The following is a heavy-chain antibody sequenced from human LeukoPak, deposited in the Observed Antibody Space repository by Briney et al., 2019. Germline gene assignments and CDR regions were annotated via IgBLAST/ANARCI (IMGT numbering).Heavy chain of an antibody. CDR1: GYTFTSYG. CDR3: ARGLSTMVRGVIPQYNWFDP. J-gene: IGHJ5*02. D-gene: IGHD3-10*01. CDR2: ISAYNGNT. Sequence: ASVKVSCKASGYTFTSYGISWVRQAPGQGLEWMGRISAYNGNTNYAQKLQGRVTMTTDTSTSTAYMELRSLRSDDTAVYYCARGLSTMVRGVIPQYNWFDPWGQGTLVTVSS. V-gene: IGHV1-18*04.